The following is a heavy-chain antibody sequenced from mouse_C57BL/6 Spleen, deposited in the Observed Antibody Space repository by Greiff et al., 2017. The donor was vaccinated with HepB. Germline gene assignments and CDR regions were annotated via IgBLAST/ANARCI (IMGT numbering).Heavy chain of an antibody. CDR3: ARKGWDGYYASFDY. Sequence: EVQWVESGGGLVKPGGSLKLSCAASGFTFSSYAMSWVRQTPEKRLEWVATISDGGSYTYYPDNVKGRFTISRANAKNNLYLQMSHLKSEDTAMYYCARKGWDGYYASFDYWGQGTTLTVSS. D-gene: IGHD2-3*01. V-gene: IGHV5-4*01. CDR1: GFTFSSYA. J-gene: IGHJ2*01. CDR2: ISDGGSYT.